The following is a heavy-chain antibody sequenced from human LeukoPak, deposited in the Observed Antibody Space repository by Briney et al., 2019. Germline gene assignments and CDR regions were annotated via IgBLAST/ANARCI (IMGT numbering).Heavy chain of an antibody. V-gene: IGHV4-39*02. CDR2: IYYSGRT. CDR3: ARLKGSVDYMDV. J-gene: IGHJ6*03. Sequence: PLETLSLTCNVSGGSVSNTGSYWGWIRQPPGKGLEWIGSIYYSGRTYHNPSLKSRVTISVDTSKSHFSLKVNSVTAADTGVYYCARLKGSVDYMDVWGKGVTVIVSS. CDR1: GGSVSNTGSY. D-gene: IGHD3-10*01.